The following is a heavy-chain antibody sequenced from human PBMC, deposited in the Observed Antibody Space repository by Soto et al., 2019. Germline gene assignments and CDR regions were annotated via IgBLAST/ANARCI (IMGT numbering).Heavy chain of an antibody. V-gene: IGHV3-30*18. CDR3: AKDRVTYYDFWSGYSPFDY. D-gene: IGHD3-3*01. CDR2: ISYDGSNK. Sequence: PGGSLRLSCAASGFTFSSYGMHWVRQAPGKGLEWVAVISYDGSNKYYADSVKGRFTISRDNSKNTLYLQMNSLRAEDTAVYYCAKDRVTYYDFWSGYSPFDYWGQGTLVTVSS. CDR1: GFTFSSYG. J-gene: IGHJ4*02.